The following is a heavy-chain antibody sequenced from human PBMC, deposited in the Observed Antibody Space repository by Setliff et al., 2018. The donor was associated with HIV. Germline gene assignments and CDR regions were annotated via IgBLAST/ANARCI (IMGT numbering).Heavy chain of an antibody. V-gene: IGHV3-43*01. Sequence: LRLSCAASGFRFDDDTMHWVRQAPGKGLEWVSLISWDGYNKYYADSVKGRFTSSRDNTNNFLYLQMNSLKIDDTALYYCAREMGFSTIDSWGQGTLVTVSS. J-gene: IGHJ4*02. CDR3: AREMGFSTIDS. CDR1: GFRFDDDT. CDR2: ISWDGYNK. D-gene: IGHD1-1*01.